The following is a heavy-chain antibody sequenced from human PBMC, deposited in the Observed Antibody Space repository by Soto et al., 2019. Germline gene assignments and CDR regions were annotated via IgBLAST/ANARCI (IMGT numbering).Heavy chain of an antibody. J-gene: IGHJ4*02. CDR3: ARGRIAAGGPTAY. CDR1: GGSFSGYY. Sequence: QVQLQQWGAGLLKPSETLSLTCAVYGGSFSGYYWSWIRQPPGKGLEWIGEINHSGSTNYNPSLKSRVTIAVDTSKNQFSLKLRSVTAADTAVSYCARGRIAAGGPTAYWGQGTLVTVSS. CDR2: INHSGST. D-gene: IGHD6-13*01. V-gene: IGHV4-34*01.